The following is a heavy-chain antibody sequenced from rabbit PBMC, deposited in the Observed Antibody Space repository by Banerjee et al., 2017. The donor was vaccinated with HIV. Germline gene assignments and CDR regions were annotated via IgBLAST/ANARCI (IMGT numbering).Heavy chain of an antibody. CDR2: IYATSSGRT. CDR3: ARDLAGVIGWNFKL. CDR1: GFTISSSYW. D-gene: IGHD4-1*01. J-gene: IGHJ4*01. Sequence: QEQLEESGGDLVKPEGSLTLTCTASGFTISSSYWICWVRQAPGKGLEWIACIYATSSGRTYYASWAKGRFTISKTSSTTVTLQMTSLTAADTATYFCARDLAGVIGWNFKLWGPGTLVTVS. V-gene: IGHV1S45*01.